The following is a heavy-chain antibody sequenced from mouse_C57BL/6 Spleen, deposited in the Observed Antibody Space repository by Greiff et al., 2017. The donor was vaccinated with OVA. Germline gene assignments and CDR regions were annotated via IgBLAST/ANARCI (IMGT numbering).Heavy chain of an antibody. CDR1: GYAFTNYL. D-gene: IGHD1-1*01. V-gene: IGHV1-54*01. CDR2: INPGSGGT. CDR3: ARGIYYGSSYSYYFDY. J-gene: IGHJ2*01. Sequence: VQLVESGAELVRPGTSVKVSCKASGYAFTNYLIEWVKQRPGQGLEWIGVINPGSGGTNYNEKFKGKATLTADKSSSTAYMQLSSLTSEDSAVYFCARGIYYGSSYSYYFDYWGQGTTLTVSS.